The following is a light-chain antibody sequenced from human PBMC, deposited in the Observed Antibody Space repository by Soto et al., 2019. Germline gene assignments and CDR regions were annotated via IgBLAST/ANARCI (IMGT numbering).Light chain of an antibody. V-gene: IGKV3-20*01. CDR2: GAS. CDR3: QQYGSSPGT. CDR1: QRVTSNY. Sequence: IVLTQSPGTLSLSPGERATLSCRASQRVTSNYLAWYQQRPGQAPRLLIFGASIRDTGLPDRFSGSGSGTDFTLTISSLEPEYFAVYYCQQYGSSPGTFXQGT. J-gene: IGKJ1*01.